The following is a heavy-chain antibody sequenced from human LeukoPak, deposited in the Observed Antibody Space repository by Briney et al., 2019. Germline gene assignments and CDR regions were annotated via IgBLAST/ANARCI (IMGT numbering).Heavy chain of an antibody. D-gene: IGHD6-6*01. CDR2: LNHSGST. CDR1: GSSFSGYY. CDR3: AREPGWTIAARPFDY. Sequence: PSETLSLTCGVYGSSFSGYYWSWIRQPPGKGLEWIGDLNHSGSTNYNASLKSRVTISVDTSRKQFSLKLSSVTAADSAMYYCAREPGWTIAARPFDYCGQGTLVTVSS. V-gene: IGHV4-34*01. J-gene: IGHJ4*02.